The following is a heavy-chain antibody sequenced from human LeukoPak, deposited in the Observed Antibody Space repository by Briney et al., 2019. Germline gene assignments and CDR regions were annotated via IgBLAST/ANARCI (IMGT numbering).Heavy chain of an antibody. CDR2: IYYSGST. CDR3: ASAYGDYVAFDI. Sequence: SETLSLTCTVSGGSISSYYWSWIRQPPGKGLEWIGYIYYSGSTNYNPSLKSRVTISVDTSKNQFSLKLSSVTAADTAVYYCASAYGDYVAFDIWGQGTTVTVSS. J-gene: IGHJ3*02. CDR1: GGSISSYY. V-gene: IGHV4-59*01. D-gene: IGHD4-17*01.